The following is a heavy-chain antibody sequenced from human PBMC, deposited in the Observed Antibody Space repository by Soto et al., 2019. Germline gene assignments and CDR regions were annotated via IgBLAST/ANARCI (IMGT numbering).Heavy chain of an antibody. V-gene: IGHV3-74*01. Sequence: EVQLVESGGGLVQPGGSLRLSCAASGFTFNNYWLHWVRQTPGKGLVWVSHIHPDGSSTSYADSVKGRFTISRDNAKNTLFLQMDNLRAEDTAVYYCTKVTVTMERSVPDWGQGTLVTVSP. J-gene: IGHJ4*02. D-gene: IGHD3-10*01. CDR3: TKVTVTMERSVPD. CDR2: IHPDGSST. CDR1: GFTFNNYW.